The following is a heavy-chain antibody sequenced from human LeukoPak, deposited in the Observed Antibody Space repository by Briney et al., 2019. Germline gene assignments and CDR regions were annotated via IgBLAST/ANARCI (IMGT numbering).Heavy chain of an antibody. Sequence: PSETLSLTCAVYGGSFSGYYWSWIRQPPGKGLEWIGEINHSGSTNYNPSLKSRVTISVDTSKNQFSLKLSSVTAADTAVYYCARDPDYSNYAGGDYWGQGTLVTVSS. CDR1: GGSFSGYY. V-gene: IGHV4-34*01. CDR3: ARDPDYSNYAGGDY. J-gene: IGHJ4*02. D-gene: IGHD4-11*01. CDR2: INHSGST.